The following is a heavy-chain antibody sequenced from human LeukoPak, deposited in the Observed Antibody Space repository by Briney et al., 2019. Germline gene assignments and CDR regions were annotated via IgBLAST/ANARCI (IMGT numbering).Heavy chain of an antibody. CDR2: IYYSGST. CDR1: GGSISSYY. J-gene: IGHJ4*02. D-gene: IGHD6-13*01. CDR3: ARALGSSWYTD. V-gene: IGHV4-59*01. Sequence: PSETLSLTCPVSGGSISSYYWSWIRQPPGKGLEWIGYIYYSGSTNYNPSLKSRVTISVDTSKNQFSLKLSSVTAADTAVYYCARALGSSWYTDWGQGTLVTVSS.